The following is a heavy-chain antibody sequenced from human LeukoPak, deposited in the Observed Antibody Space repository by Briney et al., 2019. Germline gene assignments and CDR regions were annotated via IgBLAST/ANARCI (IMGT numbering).Heavy chain of an antibody. J-gene: IGHJ4*02. CDR1: GFTFSSFW. V-gene: IGHV3-7*01. Sequence: PGGSLRLSCAASGFTFSSFWMTWVRQAPGKGLEWVATIKEDGSEKYYVDSVKGRFTISRDNAKNSLELQMNSLRAEDTAVYYCARGNTCGNWGQGTLVTVSS. CDR2: IKEDGSEK. D-gene: IGHD1/OR15-1a*01. CDR3: ARGNTCGN.